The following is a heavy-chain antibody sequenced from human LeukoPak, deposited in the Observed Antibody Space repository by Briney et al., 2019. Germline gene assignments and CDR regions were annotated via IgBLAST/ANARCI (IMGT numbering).Heavy chain of an antibody. CDR3: VRDVIHSYFDI. Sequence: GGSLRLSCAVAGFTFRTHSLDWVRQAPGKGLEWVSSITGSGSIQYADSVKGRFTISRDNAKNSLYLQMNSLRAEHTAVYYCVRDVIHSYFDIWGQGILVTVSS. D-gene: IGHD2-21*01. CDR2: ITGSGSI. CDR1: GFTFRTHS. J-gene: IGHJ4*02. V-gene: IGHV3-21*01.